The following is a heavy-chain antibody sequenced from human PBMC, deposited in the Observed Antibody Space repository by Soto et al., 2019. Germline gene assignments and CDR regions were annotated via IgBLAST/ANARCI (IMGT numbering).Heavy chain of an antibody. V-gene: IGHV5-51*01. D-gene: IGHD6-6*01. Sequence: GESLKISCKGSGYSFTSYWIGWVRQMPGKGLEWMGIIYPGDSDTRYSPSFQGQVTISADKSISTAYLQWSSLKASDTAMYYCASAEYSSSPGDYYYYYSMDVWGQGTTVTV. CDR1: GYSFTSYW. CDR2: IYPGDSDT. J-gene: IGHJ6*02. CDR3: ASAEYSSSPGDYYYYYSMDV.